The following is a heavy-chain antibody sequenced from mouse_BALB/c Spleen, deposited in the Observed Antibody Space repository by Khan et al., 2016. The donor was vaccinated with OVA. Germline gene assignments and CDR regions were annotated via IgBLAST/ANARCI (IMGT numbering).Heavy chain of an antibody. CDR3: ARGNYYGYYFDY. CDR2: ISYSGVT. V-gene: IGHV3-2*02. J-gene: IGHJ2*01. CDR1: GYSITSGYA. D-gene: IGHD1-1*01. Sequence: EVKLLESGPGLVKPSQSLSLTCTVTGYSITSGYAWNWIRQFPGNKLEWMGYISYSGVTSYNPSLKSRISITRDTSTNQFFLQLNSLTTEDTATYYCARGNYYGYYFDYWGQGTTLTVAS.